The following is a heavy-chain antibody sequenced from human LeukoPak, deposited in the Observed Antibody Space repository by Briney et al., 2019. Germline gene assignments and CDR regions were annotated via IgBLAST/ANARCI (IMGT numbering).Heavy chain of an antibody. J-gene: IGHJ5*02. CDR3: ARHVHYHDFSGFLA. V-gene: IGHV4-39*01. D-gene: IGHD3-22*01. CDR2: IYYIGNT. Sequence: SETLSLTCTVSGDSISSGNSYWGWIRQPPGEGLEWIGTIYYIGNTYYSPSLNSRVTMSVDTSKNQFSLKLTSMTAADMAVYYCARHVHYHDFSGFLAWGQGTLVTVSS. CDR1: GDSISSGNSY.